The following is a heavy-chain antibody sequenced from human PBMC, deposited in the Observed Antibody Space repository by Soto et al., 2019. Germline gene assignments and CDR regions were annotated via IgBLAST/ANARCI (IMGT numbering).Heavy chain of an antibody. CDR3: AAELPTMVRGVITVDYYYGMDV. D-gene: IGHD3-10*01. J-gene: IGHJ6*02. V-gene: IGHV1-58*02. CDR2: IVVGSGNT. CDR1: GFTFTSSA. Sequence: SVKVSFKASGFTFTSSAMQWLRQARGQRLEWIGWIVVGSGNTNYAQKFQERVTITRDMSTSTAYMELSSLRSEDTAVYYCAAELPTMVRGVITVDYYYGMDVWGQGTTVTVSS.